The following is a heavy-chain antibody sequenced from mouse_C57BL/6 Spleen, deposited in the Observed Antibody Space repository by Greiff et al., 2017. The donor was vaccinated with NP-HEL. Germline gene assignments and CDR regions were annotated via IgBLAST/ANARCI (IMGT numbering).Heavy chain of an antibody. D-gene: IGHD1-3*01. CDR2: IHPNSGST. Sequence: VQLQQPGAELVKPGASVKLSCKASGYTFTSYWMHWVKQRPGQGLEWIGMIHPNSGSTNYNEKFKSKATLTVDKSSSTAYMQLSSLTSEDSAVYYGARYNRLGDYYAMDYWGQGTSVTVSS. J-gene: IGHJ4*01. V-gene: IGHV1-64*01. CDR3: ARYNRLGDYYAMDY. CDR1: GYTFTSYW.